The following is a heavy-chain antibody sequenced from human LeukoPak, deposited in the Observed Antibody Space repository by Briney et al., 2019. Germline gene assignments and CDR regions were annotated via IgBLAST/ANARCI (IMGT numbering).Heavy chain of an antibody. Sequence: AGGSLRLSCAASGFTFISYWMSWVRRAPGKGREGVANIKQDGSEKYYVDSVKGRFTISRDNAKNSLYLQMNSLRAEDTAVYYCARDQGLSVADLFDYWGQGTLVTVSS. D-gene: IGHD6-19*01. V-gene: IGHV3-7*03. CDR1: GFTFISYW. CDR3: ARDQGLSVADLFDY. CDR2: IKQDGSEK. J-gene: IGHJ4*02.